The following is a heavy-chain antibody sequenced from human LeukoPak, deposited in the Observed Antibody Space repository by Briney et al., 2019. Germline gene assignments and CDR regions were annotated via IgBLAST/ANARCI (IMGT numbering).Heavy chain of an antibody. CDR1: GDSINSLDL. Sequence: SETLSLTCTVSGDSINSLDLWSWVRQPPGKGLEWVGEMYLSRTTHSNPSVKSRVTISIDKSENQFFLNLSSVTAADTAVYYCAGLVGRYSSGLYYYYFDYWGQGTLVTVSS. J-gene: IGHJ4*02. CDR2: MYLSRTT. V-gene: IGHV4-4*02. D-gene: IGHD3-22*01. CDR3: AGLVGRYSSGLYYYYFDY.